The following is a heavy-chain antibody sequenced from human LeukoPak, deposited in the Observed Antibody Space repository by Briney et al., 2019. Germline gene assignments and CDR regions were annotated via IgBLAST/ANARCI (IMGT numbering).Heavy chain of an antibody. Sequence: ASVKVSCKASGYTFTSYGISWVRQAPGQGLEGMGWISAYNGNTNYAQKLQGRVTMTTDTSTSTAYMELRSLRSDDTAVYYCARTGQWLYYYYMDVWGKGTTVTVSS. CDR3: ARTGQWLYYYYMDV. J-gene: IGHJ6*03. CDR1: GYTFTSYG. V-gene: IGHV1-18*01. D-gene: IGHD6-19*01. CDR2: ISAYNGNT.